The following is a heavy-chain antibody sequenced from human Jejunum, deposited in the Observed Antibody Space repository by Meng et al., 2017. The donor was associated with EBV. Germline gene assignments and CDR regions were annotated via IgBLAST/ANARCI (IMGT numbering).Heavy chain of an antibody. J-gene: IGHJ5*02. Sequence: QVQLQQGGAGLLKPSETLSLTCAVHGGFFSGYYWSWIRQPPGKGLEWIGEINHSGSTNYNPSLKSRVTISVDTSKNQFSLKLSSVTAADTAVYYCAREARSSGYHPGIGPWGQGTLVTVSS. CDR2: INHSGST. D-gene: IGHD3-22*01. CDR3: AREARSSGYHPGIGP. V-gene: IGHV4-34*01. CDR1: GGFFSGYY.